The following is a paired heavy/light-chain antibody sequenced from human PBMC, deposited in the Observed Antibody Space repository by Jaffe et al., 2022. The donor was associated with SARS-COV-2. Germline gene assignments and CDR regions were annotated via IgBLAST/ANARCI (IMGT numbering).Light chain of an antibody. J-gene: IGKJ4*01. CDR1: QDISNY. V-gene: IGKV1-33*01. CDR3: QQYDNLPT. CDR2: DAS. Sequence: DIQMTQSPSSLSASVGDRVTITCQASQDISNYLNWYQQKPGKAPKLLIYDASNLETGVPSRFSGSGSGTDFTFTISSLQPEDIATYYCQQYDNLPTFGGGTKVEIK.
Heavy chain of an antibody. D-gene: IGHD4-4*01. Sequence: QVQLVESGGGVVQPGRSLRLSCAASGFTFSSYGMHWVRQAPGKGLEWVAVISYDGSNKYYADSVKGRFTISRDNSKNTLYLQMNSLRAEDTAVYYCAKDKVYGNRYYYYGMDVWGQGTTVTVSS. CDR2: ISYDGSNK. J-gene: IGHJ6*02. CDR1: GFTFSSYG. V-gene: IGHV3-30*18. CDR3: AKDKVYGNRYYYYGMDV.